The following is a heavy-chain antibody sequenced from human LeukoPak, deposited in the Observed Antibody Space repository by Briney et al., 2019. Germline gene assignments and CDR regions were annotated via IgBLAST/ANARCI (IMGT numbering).Heavy chain of an antibody. CDR1: GFTFSSYG. D-gene: IGHD6-13*01. CDR3: AKIPYSSSWPKYYYYYYYMDV. Sequence: GGSLRLSCAASGFTFSSYGMHWVRQAPGKGLEWVAFIRYDGSNKYYADSVKGRFTTSRDNSKNTLYLQMNSLRAEDTAVYYCAKIPYSSSWPKYYYYYYYMDVWGKGTTVTISS. V-gene: IGHV3-30*02. CDR2: IRYDGSNK. J-gene: IGHJ6*03.